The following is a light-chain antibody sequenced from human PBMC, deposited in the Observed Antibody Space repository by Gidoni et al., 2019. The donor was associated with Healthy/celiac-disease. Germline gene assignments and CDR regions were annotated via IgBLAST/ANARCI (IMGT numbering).Light chain of an antibody. CDR3: RPKA. CDR2: DAS. CDR1: QDISNY. J-gene: IGKJ4*01. V-gene: IGKV1-33*01. Sequence: DIQMTQSPSSLSASVGDRVTITCQASQDISNYLNWYQQKPGKAPKLLIYDASNLETGVPSRFSGSGSGTDFTFTISSLQPEDIATYYCRPKAFGGGTKVEIK.